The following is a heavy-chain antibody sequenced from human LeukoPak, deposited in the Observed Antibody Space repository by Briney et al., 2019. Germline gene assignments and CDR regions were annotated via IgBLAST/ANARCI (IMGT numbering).Heavy chain of an antibody. CDR3: ARRNEYYYYGMDV. J-gene: IGHJ6*04. CDR2: ISSSSSYI. Sequence: GGSLRLSCAASGFTFSSYSMNWVRQAPGKGLEWVSSISSSSSYIYYADSVEGRFTISRDNAKNSLYLQMNSLRAEDTAVYYCARRNEYYYYGMDVWGKGTTVTVSS. D-gene: IGHD1-1*01. V-gene: IGHV3-21*01. CDR1: GFTFSSYS.